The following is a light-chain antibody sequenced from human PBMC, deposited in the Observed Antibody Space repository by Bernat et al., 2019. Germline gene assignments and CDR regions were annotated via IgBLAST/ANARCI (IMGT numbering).Light chain of an antibody. CDR3: SAWDSSLTAWG. CDR1: SNNVGNQG. J-gene: IGLJ3*02. Sequence: QAGLTQPLSVSKALGQTATLTCTGNSNNVGNQGATWLQQHQGHPPKLLFYRSNNRPSGISERFSASRSGDRASLTITGLQPEDEADYYCSAWDSSLTAWGFGGGTKVSVL. CDR2: RSN. V-gene: IGLV10-54*01.